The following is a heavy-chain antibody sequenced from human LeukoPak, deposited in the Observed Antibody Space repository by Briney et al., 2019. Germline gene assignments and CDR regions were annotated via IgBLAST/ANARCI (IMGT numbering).Heavy chain of an antibody. Sequence: PSQTLSLTCTVSGGSISSGDYYWSWIRQPPGKGLEWIGYIYYSGSTYYNPSLKSRVTISVDTSKNQFSLKLSSVTAADTAVYYCARENFLVGAQGVYYYYGMDVWGQGTTVTVSS. CDR3: ARENFLVGAQGVYYYYGMDV. CDR1: GGSISSGDYY. CDR2: IYYSGST. J-gene: IGHJ6*02. D-gene: IGHD1-26*01. V-gene: IGHV4-30-4*01.